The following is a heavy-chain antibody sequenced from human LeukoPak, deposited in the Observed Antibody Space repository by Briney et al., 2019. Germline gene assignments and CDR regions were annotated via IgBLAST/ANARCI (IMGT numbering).Heavy chain of an antibody. V-gene: IGHV3-30*07. Sequence: GRSLRLSCAASGFTFSSYAMHWVRQAPGKGLEWVAVISYDGSNKYYADSVEGRFTISRDDSRNTVYLQLNNLRVEDTAVYYCAKASWVSNADAVLWGQGTLVTVSS. D-gene: IGHD1-1*01. CDR3: AKASWVSNADAVL. CDR1: GFTFSSYA. J-gene: IGHJ4*02. CDR2: ISYDGSNK.